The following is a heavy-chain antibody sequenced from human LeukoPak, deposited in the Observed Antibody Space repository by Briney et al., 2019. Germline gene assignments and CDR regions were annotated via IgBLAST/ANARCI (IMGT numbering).Heavy chain of an antibody. CDR1: GGSISSDY. CDR2: IYYRGST. Sequence: PSETLSLTCTVSGGSISSDYWSWIRQPPGRGLEWIGYIYYRGSTNYNPSLKSRVTISVDTSKNQFSLKLSSVTAADTAVYYCARLSGYSSGHYYSDYWGQGTLVTVSS. V-gene: IGHV4-59*01. J-gene: IGHJ4*02. CDR3: ARLSGYSSGHYYSDY. D-gene: IGHD3-22*01.